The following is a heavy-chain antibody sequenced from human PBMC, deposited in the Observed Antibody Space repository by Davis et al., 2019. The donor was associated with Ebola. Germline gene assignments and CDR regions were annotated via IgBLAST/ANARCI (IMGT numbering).Heavy chain of an antibody. CDR2: MFYNGDT. J-gene: IGHJ5*02. V-gene: IGHV4-59*01. CDR1: GGSINSFL. D-gene: IGHD3-10*01. CDR3: ARVLRVRGSNWFDP. Sequence: MPSETLSLTCTVSGGSINSFLWTWIPQPPGKGLEWGGCMFYNGDTKYNPALDSRVTISVDTSKNQFSLKLNSVTAADTAVYYCARVLRVRGSNWFDPWGPGTLVTVSS.